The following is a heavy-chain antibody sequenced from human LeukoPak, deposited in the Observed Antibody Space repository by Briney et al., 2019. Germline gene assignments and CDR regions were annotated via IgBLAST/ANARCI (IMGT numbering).Heavy chain of an antibody. Sequence: SETLSLTCTVSGYSISSGYYWGWIRQPPGKGREWIGSIYHSGSTYYNPSLKSRVTISVDTSKNQFSLKLSSVTAADTAVYYCARGIIRYFDWPNWFDPWGQGTLVTVSS. J-gene: IGHJ5*02. D-gene: IGHD3-9*01. CDR2: IYHSGST. CDR3: ARGIIRYFDWPNWFDP. CDR1: GYSISSGYY. V-gene: IGHV4-38-2*02.